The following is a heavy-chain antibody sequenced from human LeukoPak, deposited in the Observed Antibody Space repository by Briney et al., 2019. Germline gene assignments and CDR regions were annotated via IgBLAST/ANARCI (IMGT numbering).Heavy chain of an antibody. Sequence: GSLRLSCAASGFTFSSYAMSWVRQAPGKGLEWVSAISGSGGSTYYADSVKGRFTISRDNSKNTLYLQMNSLRAEDTAVYYCAKARYSGSSEDYWGQGTLVTVSS. CDR3: AKARYSGSSEDY. J-gene: IGHJ4*02. CDR2: ISGSGGST. CDR1: GFTFSSYA. D-gene: IGHD1-26*01. V-gene: IGHV3-23*01.